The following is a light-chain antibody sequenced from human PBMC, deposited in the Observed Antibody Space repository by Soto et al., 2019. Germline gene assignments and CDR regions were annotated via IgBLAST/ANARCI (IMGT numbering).Light chain of an antibody. J-gene: IGLJ2*01. CDR3: SSYGNTRGNLEVVL. Sequence: QSALTQPASVSGSPGQSITISCTGTSSDVGAYDYVSWYQHHPGKAPKRLIYEVSNRPSGVSSRFSGTKSGNTASLTISGLQAEDEADYYGSSYGNTRGNLEVVLFGGGTTVTVL. CDR1: SSDVGAYDY. CDR2: EVS. V-gene: IGLV2-14*01.